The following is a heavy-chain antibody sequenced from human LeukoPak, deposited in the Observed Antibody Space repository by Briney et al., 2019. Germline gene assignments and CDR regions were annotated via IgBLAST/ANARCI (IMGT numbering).Heavy chain of an antibody. CDR2: IYTSGNT. Sequence: SSETLSLTCTVSGGSISSYYWSWIRQPAGKGLEWIGRIYTSGNTNYNPSLKSRATMSVDTSKNQFSLKLSSVTAADTAVYYCARDGPISMYCGPLPAAFDIWGQGTMVTVSS. V-gene: IGHV4-4*07. CDR3: ARDGPISMYCGPLPAAFDI. D-gene: IGHD2-8*02. CDR1: GGSISSYY. J-gene: IGHJ3*02.